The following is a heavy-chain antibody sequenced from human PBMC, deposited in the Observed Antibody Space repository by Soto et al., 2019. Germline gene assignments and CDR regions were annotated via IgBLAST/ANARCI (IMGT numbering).Heavy chain of an antibody. J-gene: IGHJ1*01. CDR3: ARVPDR. V-gene: IGHV4-59*01. D-gene: IGHD2-2*01. CDR1: GGSISSYY. CDR2: IFYTGNT. Sequence: PSETLSLTFSVSGGSISSYYWSWIRQPPGKALEWIGWIFYTGNTLYNPSLKSRVLISVDTSNNQFSLKLNSLTAADTAVYYCARVPDRWGQGTLVT.